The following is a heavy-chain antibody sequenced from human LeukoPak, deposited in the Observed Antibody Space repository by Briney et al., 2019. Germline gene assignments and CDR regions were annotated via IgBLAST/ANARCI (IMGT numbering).Heavy chain of an antibody. J-gene: IGHJ4*02. Sequence: GASVKVSCKASGYTFSNHGISWVRQAPGQGLEWMGWISGYNGNTNYAQNFQGRVTMTTDTSTSTAYMELRSLRHDDTAIHYCARDEWQQLVLIEYWGQGTLVTVSS. CDR1: GYTFSNHG. CDR2: ISGYNGNT. V-gene: IGHV1-18*01. D-gene: IGHD6-13*01. CDR3: ARDEWQQLVLIEY.